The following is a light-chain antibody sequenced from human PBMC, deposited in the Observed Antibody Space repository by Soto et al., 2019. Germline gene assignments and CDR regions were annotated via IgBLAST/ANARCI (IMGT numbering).Light chain of an antibody. CDR3: QQYHSFYPT. CDR2: KAS. V-gene: IGKV1-5*03. Sequence: DIQMTQSPSTLSASVGDRVTITCRASQNINNWLAWYQLKPGKAPKLLIYKASTLDSGVPPRFSGSGFGTEFTLTISSLQTDDSATYHCQQYHSFYPTFGQGTKLEI. J-gene: IGKJ2*01. CDR1: QNINNW.